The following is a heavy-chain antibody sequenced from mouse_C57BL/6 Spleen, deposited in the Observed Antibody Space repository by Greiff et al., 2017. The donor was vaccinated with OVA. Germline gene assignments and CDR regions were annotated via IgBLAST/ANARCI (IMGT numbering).Heavy chain of an antibody. D-gene: IGHD2-4*01. CDR2: INPGSGGT. J-gene: IGHJ2*01. V-gene: IGHV1-54*01. Sequence: QVQLKQSGAELVRPGTSVKVSCKASGYAFTNYLIEWVKQRPGQGLEWIGVINPGSGGTNYNEKFKGKATLTADKSSSTAYMQLSSLTSEDSAVYFCAREGYDYGYFDYWGQGTTLTVSS. CDR3: AREGYDYGYFDY. CDR1: GYAFTNYL.